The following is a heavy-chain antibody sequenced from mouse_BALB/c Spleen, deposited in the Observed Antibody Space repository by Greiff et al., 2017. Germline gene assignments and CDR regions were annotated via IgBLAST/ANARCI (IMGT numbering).Heavy chain of an antibody. V-gene: IGHV3-2*02. CDR3: ATRNYVYYAMDY. D-gene: IGHD2-1*01. Sequence: EVQGVESGPGLVKPSQSLSLTCTVTGYSITSDYAWNWLRQFPGNKLEWMGYISYSGSTSYNPSLKSRISITRDTSKNQFFLQLNSVTTEDTATYYCATRNYVYYAMDYWGQGTSVTVSS. CDR2: ISYSGST. CDR1: GYSITSDYA. J-gene: IGHJ4*01.